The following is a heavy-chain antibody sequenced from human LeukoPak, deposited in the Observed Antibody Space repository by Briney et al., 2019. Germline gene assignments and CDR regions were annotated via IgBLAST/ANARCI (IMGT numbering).Heavy chain of an antibody. V-gene: IGHV4-59*01. CDR1: SGSINSYY. D-gene: IGHD5-18*01. CDR2: IYYSGST. Sequence: SETLSLTCTVSSGSINSYYWSWIRQPPGKGLEWIGYIYYSGSTNYNPSLKSRVTISVDTSKNQFSLKLSSVTAADTAVYYCARGDVDTAMDDYWGQGTLVTVSS. CDR3: ARGDVDTAMDDY. J-gene: IGHJ4*02.